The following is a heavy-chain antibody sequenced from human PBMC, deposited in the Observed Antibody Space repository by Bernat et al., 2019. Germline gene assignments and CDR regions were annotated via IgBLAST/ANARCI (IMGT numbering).Heavy chain of an antibody. D-gene: IGHD4-23*01. V-gene: IGHV3-23*01. CDR2: ISGSGGGT. J-gene: IGHJ4*02. CDR1: GLTLSNYA. CDR3: AKAGATVVTPGFY. Sequence: EVQLLESGGGLVQPGGSLRLSCAASGLTLSNYAMTWVRQAPGKGLEWVSAISGSGGGTYYADSVKGRFTISRDSSKNTLYLQMSSLRAEDTAIYYCAKAGATVVTPGFYWGQGTLVTVSS.